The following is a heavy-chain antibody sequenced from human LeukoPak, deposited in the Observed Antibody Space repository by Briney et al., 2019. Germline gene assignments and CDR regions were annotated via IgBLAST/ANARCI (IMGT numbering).Heavy chain of an antibody. Sequence: GRSLRHSCAASGFTFDDYAMHWVRPAPGKGLEGVSGISWNSGSIGYADSVKGRFTISRDNAKNSLYLQMNSLRAEDTALYYCAKDIGGVGALGPFDYWGQGTLVTVSS. CDR1: GFTFDDYA. CDR3: AKDIGGVGALGPFDY. CDR2: ISWNSGSI. V-gene: IGHV3-9*01. D-gene: IGHD1-26*01. J-gene: IGHJ4*02.